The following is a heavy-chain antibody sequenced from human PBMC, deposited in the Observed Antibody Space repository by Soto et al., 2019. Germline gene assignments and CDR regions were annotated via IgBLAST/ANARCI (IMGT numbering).Heavy chain of an antibody. Sequence: QLQLQASGSGLVKPSQTLSLTCAVSGGSISSGGYSWSWIRQPPGKGLEWIGYIYHSGSTYYNPSLRSRVTISVDRSKNQFSLKLSSVTAADTAVYYCARVSPVGGTYFDYWGQGTLVTVSS. CDR3: ARVSPVGGTYFDY. CDR2: IYHSGST. CDR1: GGSISSGGYS. J-gene: IGHJ4*02. V-gene: IGHV4-30-2*01. D-gene: IGHD1-7*01.